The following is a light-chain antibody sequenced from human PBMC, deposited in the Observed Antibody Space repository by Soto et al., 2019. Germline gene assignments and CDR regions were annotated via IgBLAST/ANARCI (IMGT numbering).Light chain of an antibody. Sequence: DIQMTQSPSTLSASVGDRVNITCRASQGVGRWLAWYQQKPGKAPKLLVFSASRLDSGAPSRFSGSGSGTDFTLTISSLQPDDFATYYCQQYNSFSSFGQGTKLEIK. CDR1: QGVGRW. V-gene: IGKV1-5*03. CDR2: SAS. J-gene: IGKJ2*01. CDR3: QQYNSFSS.